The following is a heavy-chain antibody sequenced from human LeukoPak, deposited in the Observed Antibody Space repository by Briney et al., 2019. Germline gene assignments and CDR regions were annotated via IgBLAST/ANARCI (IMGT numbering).Heavy chain of an antibody. Sequence: PGGSLRLSCAASGFTFSSYPMGWVRQAPGKGLEWVSAISGSGGVTYYTDSVKGRFTISRDNSKNTLYLQMNSLRAEDTAVYYCAKEVTYYDSLTGYYISGYFDYWGQGTLVTVSS. J-gene: IGHJ4*02. CDR1: GFTFSSYP. CDR3: AKEVTYYDSLTGYYISGYFDY. V-gene: IGHV3-23*01. D-gene: IGHD3-9*01. CDR2: ISGSGGVT.